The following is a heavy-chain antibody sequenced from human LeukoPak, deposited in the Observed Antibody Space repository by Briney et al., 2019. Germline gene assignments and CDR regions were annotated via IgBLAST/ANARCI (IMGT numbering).Heavy chain of an antibody. V-gene: IGHV4-34*01. CDR2: INHSGST. Sequence: SETLSLTCAVYGGSFSGYYWSWIRQPPGKGLEWIGEINHSGSTNYNPSLESRVTISVDTSKNQFSLKLSSVTAADTAVYYCASLGYCSSTSCFPFDYWGQGTLVTVSS. CDR3: ASLGYCSSTSCFPFDY. CDR1: GGSFSGYY. D-gene: IGHD2-2*01. J-gene: IGHJ4*02.